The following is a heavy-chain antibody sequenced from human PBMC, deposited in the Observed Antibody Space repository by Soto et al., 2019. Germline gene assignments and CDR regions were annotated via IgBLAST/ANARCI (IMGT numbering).Heavy chain of an antibody. Sequence: PAEVTRASSGDTVTNYGVTGALKAPGQGLEWMGWISPYNGNTNYAQNLQGRVTLTTDTSTSTAYMELRSLKFDDTAIYFCARGSIQGISGLAVWGQGTTVTVSS. V-gene: IGHV1-18*01. CDR2: ISPYNGNT. D-gene: IGHD3-10*01. CDR1: GDTVTNYG. CDR3: ARGSIQGISGLAV. J-gene: IGHJ6*02.